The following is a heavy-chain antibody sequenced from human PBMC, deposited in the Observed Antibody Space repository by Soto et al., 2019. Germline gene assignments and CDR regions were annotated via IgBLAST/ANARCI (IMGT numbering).Heavy chain of an antibody. CDR2: IWYDGSNK. CDR1: GFTFCSYG. J-gene: IGHJ6*02. V-gene: IGHV3-33*01. D-gene: IGHD3-3*01. CDR3: ARDRVYYDFWSGYYQRDYYYYGMDV. Sequence: RLSCAASGFTFCSYGMHWVRQAPGKGLEWVAVIWYDGSNKYYADSVKGRFTISRDNSKNTLYLQMNSLRAEDTAVYYCARDRVYYDFWSGYYQRDYYYYGMDVWGQGTTVTVSS.